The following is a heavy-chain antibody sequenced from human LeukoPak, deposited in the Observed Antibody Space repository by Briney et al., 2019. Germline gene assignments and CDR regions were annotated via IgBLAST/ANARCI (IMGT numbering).Heavy chain of an antibody. J-gene: IGHJ4*02. CDR1: GFTFSSFT. CDR3: ARVRHYGALDY. D-gene: IGHD4-17*01. CDR2: ISGNGGDT. Sequence: GGSLRLSCAASGFTFSSFTMHWVRQAPGKGLEFVSDISGNGGDTFYADSVKGRFTISRDNSKNTLYLQMGSLRAEDMAVYYCARVRHYGALDYWGQGTLVIVSS. V-gene: IGHV3-64*02.